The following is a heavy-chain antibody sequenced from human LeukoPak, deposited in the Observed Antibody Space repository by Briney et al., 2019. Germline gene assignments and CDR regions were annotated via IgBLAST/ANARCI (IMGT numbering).Heavy chain of an antibody. CDR1: GFTFSSYS. J-gene: IGHJ3*02. V-gene: IGHV3-21*01. CDR3: ARHSSSWERGAFDI. CDR2: ITSNTNYI. Sequence: GGSLRLSCAASGFTFSSYSMNWVRQAPGTGLEWVSSITSNTNYIYHADSVKGRFTISRDNAKNSLYLQMNSLRAEDTAVYYCARHSSSWERGAFDIWGQGTMVTVSS. D-gene: IGHD6-13*01.